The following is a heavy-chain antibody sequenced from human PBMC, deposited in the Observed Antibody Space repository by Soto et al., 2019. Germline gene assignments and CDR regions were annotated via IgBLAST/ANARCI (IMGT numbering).Heavy chain of an antibody. CDR3: ARVSEQLATNWFDP. J-gene: IGHJ5*02. CDR1: GGTFSSYA. Sequence: GAAVKVSCKASGGTFSSYAIGWVRQAPGQGLEWMGRIIPIFGTATSAHKFQGRVTIPADESTSTAYMELSSLSSDDTAVYYSARVSEQLATNWFDPWGQGTLVTVSS. V-gene: IGHV1-69*13. D-gene: IGHD6-6*01. CDR2: IIPIFGTA.